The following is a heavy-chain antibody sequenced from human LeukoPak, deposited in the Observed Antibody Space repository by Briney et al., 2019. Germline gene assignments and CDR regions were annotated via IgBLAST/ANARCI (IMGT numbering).Heavy chain of an antibody. CDR2: INPSGGST. D-gene: IGHD7-27*01. CDR1: GYTFTSYY. Sequence: ASVKISCKASGYTFTSYYMHWVRQAPGQGLEWMGIINPSGGSTSYAQKFQGRVTMTRDTSTSTVYMELSSPRSEDTAVYYCARDQLGMAAFDIWGQGTMVTVSS. J-gene: IGHJ3*02. V-gene: IGHV1-46*01. CDR3: ARDQLGMAAFDI.